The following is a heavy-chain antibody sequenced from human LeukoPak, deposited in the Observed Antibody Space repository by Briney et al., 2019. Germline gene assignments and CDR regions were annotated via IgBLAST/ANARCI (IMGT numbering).Heavy chain of an antibody. V-gene: IGHV4-61*01. J-gene: IGHJ4*02. Sequence: PSETLSLTCTVSGGSVSSGSYYWSWLRQPPGKGLEWVGYIYYSGSTNYNPSLKSRVTISVDTSKNQFSLKVSSVTAADTAVYYCARRGGSGRSFDYWGQGTLVTVSS. CDR3: ARRGGSGRSFDY. CDR1: GGSVSSGSYY. D-gene: IGHD3-10*01. CDR2: IYYSGST.